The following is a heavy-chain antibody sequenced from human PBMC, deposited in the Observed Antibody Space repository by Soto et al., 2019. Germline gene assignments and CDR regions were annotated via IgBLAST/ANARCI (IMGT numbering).Heavy chain of an antibody. CDR3: ARGGISHWAYFYYMDV. V-gene: IGHV4-34*01. J-gene: IGHJ6*03. CDR2: INHLGSI. Sequence: SEALSLTCVVSGGSLSDYFWSWIRQPPGMALEWIGEINHLGSINYNPSLKSRVTMSVDTSKNQFSLTLNSVTAADTATYYCARGGISHWAYFYYMDVWDRGTTVTVS. D-gene: IGHD2-21*01. CDR1: GGSLSDYF.